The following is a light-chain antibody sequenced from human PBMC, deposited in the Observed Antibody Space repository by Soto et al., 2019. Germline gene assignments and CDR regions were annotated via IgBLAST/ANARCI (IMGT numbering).Light chain of an antibody. V-gene: IGKV1-5*03. CDR3: QQYNSYST. CDR1: QTISSW. CDR2: KPT. J-gene: IGKJ5*01. Sequence: EIQMTQPPSTLSASVGARVTITCSASQTISSWLAMYQQKPGKAPKLLIYKPTSAASGAPSRFSGSGSGTVFTLTSSSLQAGGCASYYCQQYNSYSTFGQGTRLEI.